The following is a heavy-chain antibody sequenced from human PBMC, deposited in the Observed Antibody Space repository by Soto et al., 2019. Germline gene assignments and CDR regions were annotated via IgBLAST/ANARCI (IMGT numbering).Heavy chain of an antibody. CDR1: GGSISSSSYY. CDR2: IYYSGST. Sequence: PSETLSLTCTVSGGSISSSSYYWGWIRQPPGKGLEWIGSIYYSGSTYYNPSLKSRVTISVDTSKNQFSLKLSSVTAADTAVYYCARHQVKGWFDPWGQGTLVTVSS. D-gene: IGHD2-21*01. V-gene: IGHV4-39*01. J-gene: IGHJ5*02. CDR3: ARHQVKGWFDP.